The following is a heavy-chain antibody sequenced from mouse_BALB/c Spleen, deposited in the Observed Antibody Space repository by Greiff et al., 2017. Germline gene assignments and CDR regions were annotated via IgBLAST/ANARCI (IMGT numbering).Heavy chain of an antibody. D-gene: IGHD2-14*01. Sequence: VQLKESGAELVKPGASVKLSCTASGFNIKDTYMHWVKQRPEQGLEWIGRIDPANGNTKYDPKFQGKATITADTSSNTAYLQLSSLTSEDTAVYYGARVRGRAMDYWGQGTSVTVSS. CDR1: GFNIKDTY. CDR2: IDPANGNT. J-gene: IGHJ4*01. V-gene: IGHV14-3*02. CDR3: ARVRGRAMDY.